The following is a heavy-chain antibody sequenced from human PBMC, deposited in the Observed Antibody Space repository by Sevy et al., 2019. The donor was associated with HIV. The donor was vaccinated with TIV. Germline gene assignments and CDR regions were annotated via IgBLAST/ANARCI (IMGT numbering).Heavy chain of an antibody. D-gene: IGHD3-22*01. CDR3: AKDVLPFTMIVVAKGPYYYYGMDV. V-gene: IGHV3-23*01. CDR1: GFTFSSYA. Sequence: GGSLRLSCAASGFTFSSYAMSWVRQAPGKGMEWVSAISGSGGSTYYAHSVKGRFTISRDNSKNTLYLQMNSLRAEDTAVYYCAKDVLPFTMIVVAKGPYYYYGMDVWGQGTTVTVSS. J-gene: IGHJ6*02. CDR2: ISGSGGST.